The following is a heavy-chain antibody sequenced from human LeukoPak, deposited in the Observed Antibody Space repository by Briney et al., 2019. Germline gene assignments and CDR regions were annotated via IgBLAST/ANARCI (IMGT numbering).Heavy chain of an antibody. D-gene: IGHD3-10*01. Sequence: AETLSLTCTGSGGSISSSSYYWGWIRQPPGKGLEWIGNIYYSGSTYYNPSLKSRVTISVDTSKNQFSLNLNSVTAADTAVYYCARGGDRSFDYWGQGTLVTVSS. J-gene: IGHJ4*02. CDR2: IYYSGST. V-gene: IGHV4-39*07. CDR3: ARGGDRSFDY. CDR1: GGSISSSSYY.